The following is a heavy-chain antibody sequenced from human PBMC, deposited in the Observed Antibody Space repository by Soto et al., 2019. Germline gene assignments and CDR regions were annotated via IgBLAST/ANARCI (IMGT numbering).Heavy chain of an antibody. D-gene: IGHD6-19*01. CDR1: GFIFSSYA. Sequence: QVQLVESGGGVVQSGRSLRLSCAASGFIFSSYAMHWVRQAPGKGLEWVAVISYDGSNKYYADSVKGRFTISRDNSKNTLYLQMNSLRAEDTAVYYCAREGRIAVGFDYWGQGTLVTVSS. J-gene: IGHJ4*02. V-gene: IGHV3-30-3*01. CDR3: AREGRIAVGFDY. CDR2: ISYDGSNK.